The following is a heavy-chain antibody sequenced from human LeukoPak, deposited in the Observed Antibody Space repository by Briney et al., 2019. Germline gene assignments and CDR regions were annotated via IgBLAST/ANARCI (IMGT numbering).Heavy chain of an antibody. D-gene: IGHD6-6*01. J-gene: IGHJ4*02. CDR2: INPTGGST. CDR3: ARTAARRFDY. Sequence: GASVTVSCKASGYTFPSYFMHWVRQAPGQGLEWMGIINPTGGSTTYAQKFQGRVTMTRDTSTSTVYMELSSLRSDDTAVYYRARTAARRFDYWGQGTLVTVSS. CDR1: GYTFPSYF. V-gene: IGHV1-46*01.